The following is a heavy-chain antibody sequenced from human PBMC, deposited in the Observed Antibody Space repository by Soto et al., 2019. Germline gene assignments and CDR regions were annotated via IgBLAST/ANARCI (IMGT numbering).Heavy chain of an antibody. J-gene: IGHJ4*02. CDR2: FDPEDGET. V-gene: IGHV1-24*01. Sequence: ASVKVSCKVSGYTLTELSMHWVRQAPGKGPEWMGGFDPEDGETIYAQKFQGRVTMTEDTSTDTAYMELSSLRSEDTAVYYCATDLSYYDSSGYYYPYWGQGTLVTVSS. CDR3: ATDLSYYDSSGYYYPY. CDR1: GYTLTELS. D-gene: IGHD3-22*01.